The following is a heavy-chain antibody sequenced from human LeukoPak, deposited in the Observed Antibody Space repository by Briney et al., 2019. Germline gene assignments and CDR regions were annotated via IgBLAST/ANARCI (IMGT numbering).Heavy chain of an antibody. CDR3: ARDGSGWYVPDY. V-gene: IGHV4-59*01. J-gene: IGHJ4*02. CDR2: IYYSGST. D-gene: IGHD6-19*01. CDR1: GGLISSYY. Sequence: PSETLSLTCTVSGGLISSYYWSWIRQPPGKGLEWIGYIYYSGSTNYNPSLKSRVTISVDTSKNQFSLKLSSVTAADTAVYYCARDGSGWYVPDYWGQGTLVTVSS.